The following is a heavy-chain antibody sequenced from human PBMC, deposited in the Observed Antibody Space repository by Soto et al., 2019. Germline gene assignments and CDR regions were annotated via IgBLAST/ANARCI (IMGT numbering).Heavy chain of an antibody. CDR2: IWYDGLKK. CDR1: GFTFSSYG. Sequence: QVQLVESGGGVVQPGRSLRLSCAASGFTFSSYGTHWVRQAPGKGLQWVAIIWYDGLKKFYADSVKGRFTISRDNSKDTLYLQMNSLRGDDTAVYYCARDVFAYGSGSPPSQYWGQGTLVTVSS. V-gene: IGHV3-33*01. J-gene: IGHJ1*01. CDR3: ARDVFAYGSGSPPSQY. D-gene: IGHD3-10*01.